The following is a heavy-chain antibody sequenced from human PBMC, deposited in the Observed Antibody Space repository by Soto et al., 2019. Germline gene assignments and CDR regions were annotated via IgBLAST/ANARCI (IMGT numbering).Heavy chain of an antibody. CDR2: INPRNGDT. J-gene: IGHJ4*02. V-gene: IGHV1-2*02. Sequence: QVQLVQSGAEVKKPGASVTVSCKVSGYTFTGNYMHWMRQAPGQGPEWMGWINPRNGDTDYAQKFQGRVTSTRDTSISTAYMDLSRLTSDDTAIYCCVRGGGVDVVTPTRIVFDYWGQGTLLTVSS. D-gene: IGHD2-21*02. CDR1: GYTFTGNY. CDR3: VRGGGVDVVTPTRIVFDY.